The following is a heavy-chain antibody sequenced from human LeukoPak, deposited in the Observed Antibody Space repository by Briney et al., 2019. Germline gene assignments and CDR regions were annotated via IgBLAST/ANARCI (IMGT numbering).Heavy chain of an antibody. CDR1: GFTFDNYG. CDR3: ARDRISGSYSDAFDI. V-gene: IGHV3-20*01. Sequence: GGSLRLSCAASGFTFDNYGMSWVRQAPGKGLEGVSGINWNGGSTGYADSVKGRFTISRDNAKSSLYLQMNSLRAEDTALYHCARDRISGSYSDAFDIWGQGTMVTVSS. CDR2: INWNGGST. J-gene: IGHJ3*02. D-gene: IGHD1-26*01.